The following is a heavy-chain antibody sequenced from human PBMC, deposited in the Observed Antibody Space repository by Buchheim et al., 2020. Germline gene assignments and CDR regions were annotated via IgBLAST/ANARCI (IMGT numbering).Heavy chain of an antibody. V-gene: IGHV6-1*01. CDR1: GDSVSSNIAS. D-gene: IGHD4/OR15-4a*01. CDR3: ARGEIGVNVAKFAY. Sequence: QVLLQQSGPGLVKPSQTLSLTCAISGDSVSSNIASWNWIRQSPSRGLEWLGRTYYRSKWYSDSAISVRSRITIDPDTSKNQFSLHLDSMTPEDTAVYYCARGEIGVNVAKFAYWGQGTL. CDR2: TYYRSKWYS. J-gene: IGHJ4*02.